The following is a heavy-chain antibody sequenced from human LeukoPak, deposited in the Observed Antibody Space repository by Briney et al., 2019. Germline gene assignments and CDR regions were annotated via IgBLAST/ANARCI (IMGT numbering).Heavy chain of an antibody. V-gene: IGHV4-34*01. CDR1: GGSFSGYY. D-gene: IGHD5-18*01. J-gene: IGHJ4*02. CDR3: ARVGYSYGLDY. Sequence: SETLSLTCAVYGGSFSGYYWSWIRQPPGKGLEWIGEINHSGSTNYNPSLKSRVTISVDTSKNQFSLKLSSVTAADTAVYYCARVGYSYGLDYWGQGTLVTVSS. CDR2: INHSGST.